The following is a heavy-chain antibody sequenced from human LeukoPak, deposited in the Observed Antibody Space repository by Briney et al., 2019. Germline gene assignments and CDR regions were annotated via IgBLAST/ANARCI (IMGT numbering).Heavy chain of an antibody. CDR1: GFTFSDYY. J-gene: IGHJ3*02. D-gene: IGHD1-20*01. CDR2: IRGSGSTI. V-gene: IGHV3-11*04. Sequence: PGGSLRLSCAASGFTFSDYYMTWIRQAPGKGLEWVSHIRGSGSTIYNADSVKGRFTISRDNAKNSLYLQMNSLRVEDTAVYYCAREGITGTRAFDIWGQGTMVTVSS. CDR3: AREGITGTRAFDI.